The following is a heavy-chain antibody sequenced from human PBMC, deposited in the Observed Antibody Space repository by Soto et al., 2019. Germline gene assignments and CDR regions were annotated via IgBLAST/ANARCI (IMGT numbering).Heavy chain of an antibody. CDR1: GYSFAGYW. J-gene: IGHJ4*02. CDR2: IDPSDSQT. Sequence: GESLKISCKGSGYSFAGYWITWVRQKPGKGLEWMGRIDPSDSQTYYSPSFRGHVTISVTKTITTVFLQWSSLRASDTAMYYCAKQIYDSNTGPNFQYYFDSWGQGTPVTVSS. D-gene: IGHD5-12*01. V-gene: IGHV5-10-1*01. CDR3: AKQIYDSNTGPNFQYYFDS.